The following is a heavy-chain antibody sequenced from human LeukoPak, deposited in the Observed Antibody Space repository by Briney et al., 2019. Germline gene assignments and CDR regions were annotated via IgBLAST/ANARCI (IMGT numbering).Heavy chain of an antibody. CDR2: ISYDGSNK. V-gene: IGHV3-30-3*01. D-gene: IGHD1-1*01. J-gene: IGHJ4*02. Sequence: QPGRSLRLSCAASGFTFSSYAMHWVRQAPGKGLEWVAVISYDGSNKYYADSVKGRFTISRDNSKNTLYLQMNSLRADDTAVYYCVRALSGTDDYWGQGTLVTVSS. CDR1: GFTFSSYA. CDR3: VRALSGTDDY.